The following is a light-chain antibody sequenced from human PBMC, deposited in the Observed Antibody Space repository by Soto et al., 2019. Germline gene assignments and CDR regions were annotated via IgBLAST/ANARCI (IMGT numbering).Light chain of an antibody. V-gene: IGKV3-20*01. J-gene: IGKJ4*01. CDR3: QQFSSYPLT. Sequence: EIVLTQSPATLSLSPGERATLSCRASQSVDINLAWYQQKPGQAPRLLIYDASSRATGIPDRFSGGGSGTDFTLTISRLEPEDFAVYYCQQFSSYPLTFGGGTKVDIK. CDR1: QSVDIN. CDR2: DAS.